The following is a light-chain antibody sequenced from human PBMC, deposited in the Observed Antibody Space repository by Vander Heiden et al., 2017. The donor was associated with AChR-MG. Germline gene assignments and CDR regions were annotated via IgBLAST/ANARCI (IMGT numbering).Light chain of an antibody. CDR3: SSYVSRVTLL. CDR2: EVT. Sequence: SALPQPASVSGSPGQSITIACTGTSSDIGSYNHVSWYQQHPGKAPKLMIYEVTKRPSGVSNRFSGSKSGDTASLTISGLQAEDEADYYCSSYVSRVTLLFGGGTKLTVL. V-gene: IGLV2-23*02. J-gene: IGLJ2*01. CDR1: SSDIGSYNH.